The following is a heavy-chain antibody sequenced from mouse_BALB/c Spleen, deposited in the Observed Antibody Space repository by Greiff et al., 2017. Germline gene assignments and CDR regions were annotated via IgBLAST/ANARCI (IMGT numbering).Heavy chain of an antibody. CDR2: ISSGSSTI. J-gene: IGHJ2*01. Sequence: EVMLVESGGGLVQPGGSRKLSCAASGFTFSSFGMHWVRQAPEKGLEWVAYISSGSSTIYYADTVKGRFTISRDNPKNTLFLQMTSLRSEDTAMYYCARAYYGSCYFDYGGQGTTLTVSS. CDR3: ARAYYGSCYFDY. CDR1: GFTFSSFG. D-gene: IGHD1-1*01. V-gene: IGHV5-17*02.